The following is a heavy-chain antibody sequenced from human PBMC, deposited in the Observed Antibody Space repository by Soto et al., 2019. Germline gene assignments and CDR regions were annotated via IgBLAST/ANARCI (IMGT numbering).Heavy chain of an antibody. Sequence: QVQLQESGPGLVKPSQTLSLTCTVSGGSISSGDYYWSWIRQPPGKGLEWIGYIYYSGSTYYNPSLKSRVTISVDTSKNQFSLKLSSVTAADTAVYYCARDYQYYDILTGYYRSAFDIWGQGTMVTVSS. CDR1: GGSISSGDYY. J-gene: IGHJ3*02. V-gene: IGHV4-30-4*01. CDR3: ARDYQYYDILTGYYRSAFDI. CDR2: IYYSGST. D-gene: IGHD3-9*01.